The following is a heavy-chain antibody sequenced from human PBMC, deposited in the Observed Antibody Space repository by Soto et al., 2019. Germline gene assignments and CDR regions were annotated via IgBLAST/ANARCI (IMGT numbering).Heavy chain of an antibody. J-gene: IGHJ4*02. CDR2: IVPIYRTA. V-gene: IGHV1-69*13. CDR1: GGTFSSYR. Sequence: SVKVSCKASGGTFSSYRINWVRQAPGQGLEWVGGIVPIYRTADYAQKFQGRVTITADESARTAYLEVRSLKSQDTAVYYCAGDSGAKLSSSWGQGTLVTVSS. CDR3: AGDSGAKLSSS. D-gene: IGHD6-13*01.